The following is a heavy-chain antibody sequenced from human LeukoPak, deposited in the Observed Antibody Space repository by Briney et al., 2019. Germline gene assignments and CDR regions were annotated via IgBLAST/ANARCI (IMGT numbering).Heavy chain of an antibody. CDR3: AKDLKSITMIVETGFDY. J-gene: IGHJ4*02. CDR1: GFTFSSYA. CDR2: ISGSGGST. Sequence: GGSLRLSCAASGFTFSSYAMNWVRQAPGKGLEWVSAISGSGGSTYYADSVKGRFTISRDNSKNTLYLQMNSLRAEDTAVYYCAKDLKSITMIVETGFDYWGQGTLVTVSS. D-gene: IGHD3-22*01. V-gene: IGHV3-23*01.